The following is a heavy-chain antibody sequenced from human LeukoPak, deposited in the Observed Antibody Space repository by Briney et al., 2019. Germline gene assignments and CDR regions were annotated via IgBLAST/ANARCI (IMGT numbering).Heavy chain of an antibody. CDR2: ISRDSDTI. Sequence: PGGSLRLSCSGSGFTFSAFRMNWVRQAPGKGLEWVSYISRDSDTIYYADSVQGRFTISRDNARNSLYLQMNSLRAEDTAVYYCTREFGHWGQGTLVIVSS. V-gene: IGHV3-48*01. CDR3: TREFGH. CDR1: GFTFSAFR. J-gene: IGHJ4*02. D-gene: IGHD3-10*01.